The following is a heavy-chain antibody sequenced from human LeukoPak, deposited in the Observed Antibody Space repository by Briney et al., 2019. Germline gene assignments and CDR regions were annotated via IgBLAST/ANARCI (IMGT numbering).Heavy chain of an antibody. CDR2: IKPDGSVQ. D-gene: IGHD3-10*01. CDR3: ARWGGGFDY. Sequence: PGRSLRLSCAASGFTFSNYWMSWVRQAPGKGLEWVANIKPDGSVQTYVDPVKGRFTISRDNAKNPLYLQMNSLRTEDTAVYYCARWGGGFDYWGQGTLVTVSS. V-gene: IGHV3-7*04. CDR1: GFTFSNYW. J-gene: IGHJ4*02.